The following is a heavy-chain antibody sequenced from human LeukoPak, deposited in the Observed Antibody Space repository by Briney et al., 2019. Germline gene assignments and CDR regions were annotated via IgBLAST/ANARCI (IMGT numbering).Heavy chain of an antibody. V-gene: IGHV3-48*04. D-gene: IGHD3-10*01. J-gene: IGHJ4*02. CDR3: ARVQIPLWFGEFDY. Sequence: GGSLRLSCAASGFTFSSYSMNWVRQAPGKGLEWVSYISSSSSTIYYADSVKGRFTISRDNAKNSLYLQMNSLRAEDTAVYYCARVQIPLWFGEFDYWGQGTLVTVSS. CDR1: GFTFSSYS. CDR2: ISSSSSTI.